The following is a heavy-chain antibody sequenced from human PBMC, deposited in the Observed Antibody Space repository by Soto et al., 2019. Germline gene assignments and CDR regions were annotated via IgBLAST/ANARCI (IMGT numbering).Heavy chain of an antibody. V-gene: IGHV1-3*01. CDR1: GYSFHTYA. D-gene: IGHD2-21*02. Sequence: GASVKVSCKASGYSFHTYAITWVRQAPGQRLEWMGWINAGNGNTKYSQKFQGRVTITRDTSASTAYMELSSLRSEDTAVYYCARSIVVVTAADYWGQGTLVTVSS. CDR2: INAGNGNT. CDR3: ARSIVVVTAADY. J-gene: IGHJ4*02.